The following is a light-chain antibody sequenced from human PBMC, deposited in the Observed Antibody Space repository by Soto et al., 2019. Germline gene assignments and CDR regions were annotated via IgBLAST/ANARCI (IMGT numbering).Light chain of an antibody. CDR3: CSYAGSSTYV. Sequence: QPVLTQPASVSGSPGQSISISCTGTSSDVGTYKLVSWYQQYPGKAPKLMIHEGSKRPSGVSNRFSGSKSGNTASLTISGLQAEDEADYYCCSYAGSSTYVFGTGTKLTVL. V-gene: IGLV2-23*01. J-gene: IGLJ1*01. CDR1: SSDVGTYKL. CDR2: EGS.